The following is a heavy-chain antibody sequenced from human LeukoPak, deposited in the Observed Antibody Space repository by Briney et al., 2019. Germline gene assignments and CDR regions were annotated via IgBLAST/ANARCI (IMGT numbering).Heavy chain of an antibody. CDR3: AKFNGGSYRGGNYYYYYMDV. V-gene: IGHV3-15*01. D-gene: IGHD1-26*01. CDR1: GSTLSNAW. CDR2: IKSKANGETR. Sequence: GGSLRLSCAASGSTLSNAWMNWVRQAPSKGLEWVGLIKSKANGETRDYAAPVKGRFTISRDNSKNTLYLQMNSLRAEDTAVCYCAKFNGGSYRGGNYYYYYMDVWGKGTTVTVSS. J-gene: IGHJ6*03.